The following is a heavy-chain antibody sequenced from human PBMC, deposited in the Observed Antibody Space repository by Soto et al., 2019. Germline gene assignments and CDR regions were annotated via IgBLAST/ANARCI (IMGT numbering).Heavy chain of an antibody. D-gene: IGHD4-17*01. J-gene: IGHJ4*02. CDR1: GGSISSGGYY. V-gene: IGHV4-31*03. CDR3: ARAHYGDYEFDY. Sequence: SETLSLTCTVSGGSISSGGYYWSWIRQHPGKGLEWIGYIYYSGSTYYNPSLKSRVTISVDTSKNQFSLKLSSVTAADTAVYYCARAHYGDYEFDYWGQGTLVTVSS. CDR2: IYYSGST.